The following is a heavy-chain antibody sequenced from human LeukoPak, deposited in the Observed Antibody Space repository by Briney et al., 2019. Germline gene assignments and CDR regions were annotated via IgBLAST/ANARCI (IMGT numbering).Heavy chain of an antibody. CDR1: GFPFNNYP. J-gene: IGHJ4*02. CDR2: IAGAGDTM. D-gene: IGHD2-2*01. V-gene: IGHV3-48*01. CDR3: AKWTVVPAASVGY. Sequence: GGSLRLSCAASGFPFNNYPMIWVRQAPGKGLESVSYIAGAGDTMHYADSVRGRFAISRDNGKNSLYLQTNSLRAEDTAVYYCAKWTVVPAASVGYWGQGTLVTVSS.